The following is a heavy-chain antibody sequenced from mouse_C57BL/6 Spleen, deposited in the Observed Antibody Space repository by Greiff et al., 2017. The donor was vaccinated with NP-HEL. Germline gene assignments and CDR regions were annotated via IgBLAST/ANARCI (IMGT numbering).Heavy chain of an antibody. V-gene: IGHV1-53*01. CDR1: GYTFTSYW. J-gene: IGHJ4*01. D-gene: IGHD1-1*01. CDR3: AREDYGSSYAMDY. Sequence: QVQLQQPGTELVKPGASVKLSCKASGYTFTSYWMHWVKQRPGQGLEWIGNINPSNGGTNYNEKIKSKATLTVDKSSSTAYMQLSSLTSEDSAVYYCAREDYGSSYAMDYWGQGTSVTVSS. CDR2: INPSNGGT.